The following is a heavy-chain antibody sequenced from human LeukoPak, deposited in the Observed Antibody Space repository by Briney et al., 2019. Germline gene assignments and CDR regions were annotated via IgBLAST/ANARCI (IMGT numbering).Heavy chain of an antibody. CDR3: ARSSYPYYFDN. D-gene: IGHD6-19*01. J-gene: IGHJ4*02. V-gene: IGHV3-74*01. Sequence: GGSLILSCGASGFSFSSYRMHWVRQAPGKGLMWVSRVNNDGSSTTYADSVEGRFTISRDNARNTLYLQMNSLRAEDTAVYYCARSSYPYYFDNWGQGTLVTVSS. CDR1: GFSFSSYR. CDR2: VNNDGSST.